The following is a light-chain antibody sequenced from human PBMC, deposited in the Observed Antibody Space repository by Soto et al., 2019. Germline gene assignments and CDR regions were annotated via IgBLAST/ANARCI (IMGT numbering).Light chain of an antibody. J-gene: IGKJ3*01. CDR1: QTLRNK. CDR2: GGF. Sequence: IVLTQSPGTLSVSPGERVILSCRASQTLRNKLAWYQQKPGQAPRLLIYGGFTRATGIPARFSGSRSGTEFTLTINSLQSEEFAIYYCQQHNAWPLTFGPGTKLDLK. V-gene: IGKV3-15*01. CDR3: QQHNAWPLT.